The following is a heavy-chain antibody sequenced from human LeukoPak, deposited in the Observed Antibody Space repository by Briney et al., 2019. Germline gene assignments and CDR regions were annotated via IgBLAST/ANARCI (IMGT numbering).Heavy chain of an antibody. CDR2: INGDGSTT. Sequence: GGSLRLSCAASGFSFRSCWMHWVRQAPGKELMWVSRINGDGSTTNYADSVRGRFTISRDNAKNTLYLQMNSLRADDSAVYFCASLVGGYYPPVEAFDVWGQGTMVTVSS. CDR1: GFSFRSCW. V-gene: IGHV3-74*01. J-gene: IGHJ3*01. CDR3: ASLVGGYYPPVEAFDV. D-gene: IGHD3-3*01.